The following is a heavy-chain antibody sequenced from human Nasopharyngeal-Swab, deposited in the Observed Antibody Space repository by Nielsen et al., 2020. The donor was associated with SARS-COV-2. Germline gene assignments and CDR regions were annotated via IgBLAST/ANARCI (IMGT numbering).Heavy chain of an antibody. CDR3: AREGSDCGGDCYLSYFDY. Sequence: GESLKISCAASGFTFSSYAVHWVRQAPGKGLEWVAVISYDGSNKYYADSVKGRFTISRDNSKNTLYLQMNSLRAEDTAVYYCAREGSDCGGDCYLSYFDYWGQGTLVTVSS. CDR1: GFTFSSYA. V-gene: IGHV3-30-3*01. CDR2: ISYDGSNK. D-gene: IGHD2-21*01. J-gene: IGHJ4*02.